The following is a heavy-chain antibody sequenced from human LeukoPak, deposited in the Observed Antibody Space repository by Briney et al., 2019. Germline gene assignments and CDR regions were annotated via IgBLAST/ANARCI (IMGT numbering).Heavy chain of an antibody. V-gene: IGHV3-21*01. CDR2: ISSSSSYI. Sequence: GSLRLSCAASGFTFSSYSMNWVRQAPGKGLEWVSSISSSSSYIYYADSVKGRFTIFRDNAKNSLYLQMNSLRAEDTAVYYCARVVAVAGRAFDIWGQGTMVTVSS. CDR3: ARVVAVAGRAFDI. D-gene: IGHD6-19*01. CDR1: GFTFSSYS. J-gene: IGHJ3*02.